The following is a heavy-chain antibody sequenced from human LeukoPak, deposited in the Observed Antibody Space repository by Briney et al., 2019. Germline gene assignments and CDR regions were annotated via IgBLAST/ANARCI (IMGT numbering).Heavy chain of an antibody. Sequence: GASVTVSCTVSGYTLTELSMHWVRQAPGKGLEWMGGFDPEDGETIYAQKFQGRVTMTEDTSTDTAYMELSSLRSEDTAVYYCATVDKSGSGSYYYFDYWGQGTLVTVSS. V-gene: IGHV1-24*01. CDR1: GYTLTELS. D-gene: IGHD1-26*01. J-gene: IGHJ4*02. CDR2: FDPEDGET. CDR3: ATVDKSGSGSYYYFDY.